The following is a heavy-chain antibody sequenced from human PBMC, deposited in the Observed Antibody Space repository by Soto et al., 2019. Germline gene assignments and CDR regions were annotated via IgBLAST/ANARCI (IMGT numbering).Heavy chain of an antibody. J-gene: IGHJ6*02. CDR3: EKDNVGYSYGYVGMDV. D-gene: IGHD5-18*01. CDR1: KFSFSSYA. Sequence: GGSLRLSCVASKFSFSSYAMHWVRQAPGKGLEWVSAISGSGGSTYYADSVKGRFTISRDNSKNTLYLQMNSLRAEDTAVYYCEKDNVGYSYGYVGMDVCGQGTTVTVSS. CDR2: ISGSGGST. V-gene: IGHV3-23*01.